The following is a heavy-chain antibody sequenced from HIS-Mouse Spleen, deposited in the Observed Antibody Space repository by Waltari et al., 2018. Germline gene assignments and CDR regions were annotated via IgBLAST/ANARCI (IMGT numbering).Heavy chain of an antibody. J-gene: IGHJ6*02. Sequence: GFTFSSYGMHWVRQAPGKGLEWVAVISYDGSNKYYADSVKGRFTISRDNSKNTLYLQMNSLRAEDTAVYYCAKDKTYYDILTGSTYYYYGMDVWGQGTTVTVSS. CDR1: GFTFSSYG. V-gene: IGHV3-30*18. CDR2: ISYDGSNK. D-gene: IGHD3-9*01. CDR3: AKDKTYYDILTGSTYYYYGMDV.